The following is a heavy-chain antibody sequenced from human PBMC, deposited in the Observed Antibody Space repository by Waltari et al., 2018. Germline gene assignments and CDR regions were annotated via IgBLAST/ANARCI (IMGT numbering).Heavy chain of an antibody. Sequence: QVHLQESGPGLVKPSETLSPTCTVPGGSISTPYWGWIRQPPGKGLEWIGYLYNNESTKYNPSLKSRVTISADTSKNHFSLKLQSVIAADTAVYYCARGTSDYDRNYYWFAPWGRGTLVTVSS. CDR2: LYNNEST. D-gene: IGHD3-22*01. CDR1: GGSISTPY. J-gene: IGHJ5*02. CDR3: ARGTSDYDRNYYWFAP. V-gene: IGHV4-59*11.